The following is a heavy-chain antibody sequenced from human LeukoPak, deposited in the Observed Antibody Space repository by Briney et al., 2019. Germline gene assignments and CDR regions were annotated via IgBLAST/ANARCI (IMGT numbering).Heavy chain of an antibody. D-gene: IGHD3-16*01. CDR3: AKVDDYVWTVQH. CDR1: GFTFSSYA. J-gene: IGHJ1*01. CDR2: ISGSGGST. V-gene: IGHV3-23*01. Sequence: GGSLRLSCAASGFTFSSYAMSWVRQAPGKGLEWVSAISGSGGSTYYADSVKGRFTISRDNSKNTLYLQMNSLRAGDTAVYYCAKVDDYVWTVQHWGRAPWSPSPQ.